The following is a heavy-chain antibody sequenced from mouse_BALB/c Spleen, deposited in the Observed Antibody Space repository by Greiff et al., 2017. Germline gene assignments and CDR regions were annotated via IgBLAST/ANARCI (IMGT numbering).Heavy chain of an antibody. CDR2: ISSGSSTI. V-gene: IGHV5-17*02. CDR3: ARFGDCLYAMDY. Sequence: EVQLQESGGGLVQPGGSRKLSCAASGFTFSSFGMHWVRQAPEKGLEWVAYISSGSSTIYYADTVKGRFTISRDNPKNTLCLQMTSLRSEDTAMYYCARFGDCLYAMDYWGQGTSVTVSS. CDR1: GFTFSSFG. J-gene: IGHJ4*01.